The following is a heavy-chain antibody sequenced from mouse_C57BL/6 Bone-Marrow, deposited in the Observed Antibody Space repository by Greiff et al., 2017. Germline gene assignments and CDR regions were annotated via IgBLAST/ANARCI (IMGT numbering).Heavy chain of an antibody. Sequence: QVQLQQSGPELVKPGASVKLSCKASGYTFTSYDINWVKQRPGQGLEWIGWIYPRYGSTKYNEKFKGKATLTVDTSSSTAYMELHSLTSEDSAVYFCARWDAYWGQGTLVTVSA. CDR1: GYTFTSYD. D-gene: IGHD4-1*01. CDR3: ARWDAY. CDR2: IYPRYGST. V-gene: IGHV1-85*01. J-gene: IGHJ3*01.